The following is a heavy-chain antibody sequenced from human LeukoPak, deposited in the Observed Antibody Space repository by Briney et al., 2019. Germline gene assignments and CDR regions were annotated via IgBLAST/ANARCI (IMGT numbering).Heavy chain of an antibody. J-gene: IGHJ4*02. CDR2: ISYDGSNK. Sequence: GGSLRLSCAASGFTFSSYGMHWVRQAPGKGLEWVAVISYDGSNKYYADSVKGRFTISRDNSKNTLYLQMNSLRAEDTAVYYCAKDGDHYDFWSGYYTDYWGQGTLVTVSS. CDR3: AKDGDHYDFWSGYYTDY. V-gene: IGHV3-30*18. D-gene: IGHD3-3*01. CDR1: GFTFSSYG.